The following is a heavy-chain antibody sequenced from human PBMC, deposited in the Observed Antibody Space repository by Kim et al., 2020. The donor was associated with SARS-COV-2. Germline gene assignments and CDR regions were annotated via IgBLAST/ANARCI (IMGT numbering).Heavy chain of an antibody. CDR1: GFNFSSYA. J-gene: IGHJ6*01. V-gene: IGHV3-64*01. CDR2: ISSNGGST. Sequence: GGSLRRSCAASGFNFSSYAMHWVRQAPGKGLEYVSAISSNGGSTYYANSVKGRFTISRDNSKNTLYLQMGRLRAEDMAVYYCARDWGADRTYYYYGMDV. D-gene: IGHD3-16*01. CDR3: ARDWGADRTYYYYGMDV.